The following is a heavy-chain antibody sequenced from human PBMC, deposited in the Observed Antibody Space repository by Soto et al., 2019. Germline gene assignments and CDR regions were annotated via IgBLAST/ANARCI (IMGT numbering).Heavy chain of an antibody. J-gene: IGHJ4*02. V-gene: IGHV4-4*02. CDR3: ARSGSYGGGYFDY. D-gene: IGHD1-26*01. CDR1: GGSISSSNW. CDR2: IYHSGST. Sequence: SETRSLTCAVSGGSISSSNWWSWVRQPPGKGLEWIGEIYHSGSTYYNPSLKSRVTISVDTSKNQFSLKLSSVTAADTAVYYCARSGSYGGGYFDYWGQGTLVTVSS.